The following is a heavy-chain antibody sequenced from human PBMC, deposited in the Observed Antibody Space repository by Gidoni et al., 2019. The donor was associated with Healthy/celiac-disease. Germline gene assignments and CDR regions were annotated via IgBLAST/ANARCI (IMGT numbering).Heavy chain of an antibody. CDR3: AKVKPVLCCYYGMDV. CDR2: MSRSGVRT. D-gene: IGHD2-21*01. J-gene: IGHJ6*04. CDR1: GFTLSSYD. Sequence: VQLLESGGGLVQPGGYRRLSCSSYGFTLSSYDRSGVRPAPGKGMEWVSAMSRSGVRTYYAESVKGRFNSSRDNSKNTLYLQMNSLRAEDTAVYYCAKVKPVLCCYYGMDVWGKGTTVTVSS. V-gene: IGHV3-23*01.